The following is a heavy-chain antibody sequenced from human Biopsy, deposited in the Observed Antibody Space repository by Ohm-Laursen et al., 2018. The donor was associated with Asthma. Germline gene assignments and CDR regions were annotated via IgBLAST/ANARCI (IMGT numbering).Heavy chain of an antibody. Sequence: GSLRLSCTASGFTFGDYWMSWVRQVPGKGLEWVANIKHDGSEKNHVDSLKGRITISRDNAKNSLYLQMNSLRAEDTAVYYCARTFHFWSPYHAEHYQLWGQGTLVTVSS. CDR3: ARTFHFWSPYHAEHYQL. CDR2: IKHDGSEK. V-gene: IGHV3-7*01. CDR1: GFTFGDYW. J-gene: IGHJ1*01. D-gene: IGHD3-3*02.